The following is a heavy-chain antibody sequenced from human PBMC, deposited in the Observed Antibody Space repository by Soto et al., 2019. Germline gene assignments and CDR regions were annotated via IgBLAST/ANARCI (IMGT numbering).Heavy chain of an antibody. Sequence: TSETLSLTCTVSGGSITSGGYSWTWIRQSPGKGLEWIGYTYQSGSAYYNPSLKSRVTISVDRSKNQFSLNLTSVTAADTAVYYCARDYYGMDVWGQGTTVTVSS. CDR3: ARDYYGMDV. CDR1: GGSITSGGYS. CDR2: TYQSGSA. V-gene: IGHV4-30-2*06. J-gene: IGHJ6*02.